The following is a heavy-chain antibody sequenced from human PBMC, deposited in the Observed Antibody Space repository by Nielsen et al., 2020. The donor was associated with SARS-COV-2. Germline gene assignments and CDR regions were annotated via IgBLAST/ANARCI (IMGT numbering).Heavy chain of an antibody. CDR1: GFTFSSYG. Sequence: GESLKISCAASGFTFSSYGMHWVRQAPGKGLEWVAVISYDGSNKYYADSVKGRFTISRDNSKNTLYLQMNSLRAEDTAVYYCAKEGGDYVLSAFYYYYGMDVGGQGTTVTVSS. V-gene: IGHV3-30*18. CDR3: AKEGGDYVLSAFYYYYGMDV. J-gene: IGHJ6*02. CDR2: ISYDGSNK. D-gene: IGHD4-17*01.